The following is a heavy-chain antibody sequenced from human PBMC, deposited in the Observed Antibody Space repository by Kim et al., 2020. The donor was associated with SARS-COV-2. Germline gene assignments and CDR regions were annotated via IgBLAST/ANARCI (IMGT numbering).Heavy chain of an antibody. Sequence: SDTLSLTCAVYGGSFSGYYWSWIRQPPGKGLEWIGEINHSGSTNYNPSLKSRVTISVDTSKNQFSLKLSSVTAADTAVYYCARGGTRKWFGEQKRYYYGMDVWGQGTTVTVSS. V-gene: IGHV4-34*01. J-gene: IGHJ6*02. CDR2: INHSGST. D-gene: IGHD3-10*01. CDR3: ARGGTRKWFGEQKRYYYGMDV. CDR1: GGSFSGYY.